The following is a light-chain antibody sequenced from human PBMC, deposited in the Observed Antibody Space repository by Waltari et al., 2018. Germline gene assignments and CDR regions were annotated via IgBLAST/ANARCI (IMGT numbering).Light chain of an antibody. V-gene: IGKV3-15*01. CDR1: QRVGPN. CDR3: QQYHDWPRT. Sequence: DIVMTQSPATLSVSPGEIATLSCRASQRVGPNLAWYQQKPGQAPRVLIYGASTRPAGVPGTFSGSGSGTEFTLTISSVQSEDLAVYYCQQYHDWPRTFGQGTKVEFK. CDR2: GAS. J-gene: IGKJ1*01.